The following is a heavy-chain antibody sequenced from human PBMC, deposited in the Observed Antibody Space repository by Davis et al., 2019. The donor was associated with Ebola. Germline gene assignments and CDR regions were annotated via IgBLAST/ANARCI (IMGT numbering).Heavy chain of an antibody. D-gene: IGHD1-20*01. V-gene: IGHV3-23*01. J-gene: IGHJ6*03. CDR2: ISGSGGST. CDR3: ARDLTGMTGGHYYYMDV. CDR1: GFTFRSYA. Sequence: PGGSLRLSCAASGFTFRSYAMSWVRQAPGKGLEWVSAISGSGGSTYYADSVKGRFTISRDNSKNTLYLQMNSLRAEDTAVYYCARDLTGMTGGHYYYMDVWGKGTTVTVSS.